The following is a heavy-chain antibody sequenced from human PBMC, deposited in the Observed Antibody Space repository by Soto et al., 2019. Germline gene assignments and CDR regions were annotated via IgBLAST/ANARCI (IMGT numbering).Heavy chain of an antibody. CDR3: ARGRDYFYYYAMDV. CDR2: IIPIFGTA. J-gene: IGHJ6*02. CDR1: GGTFSSYA. Sequence: SVKVSCKASGGTFSSYAISWVRQAPGQGLEWMGGIIPIFGTANYAQKFQGRVTITADKSSNTAYMELSSLRSEDTSVYFCARGRDYFYYYAMDVWGQGTTVTVSS. V-gene: IGHV1-69*06.